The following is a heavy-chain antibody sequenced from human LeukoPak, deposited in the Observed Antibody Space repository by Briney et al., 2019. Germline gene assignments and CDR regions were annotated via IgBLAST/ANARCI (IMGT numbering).Heavy chain of an antibody. D-gene: IGHD3-22*01. V-gene: IGHV4-34*01. CDR1: GGSFSGYY. CDR2: MSPSGST. J-gene: IGHJ6*03. CDR3: ARGRQDVTMIVVVMTAVSYYLDV. Sequence: PSETLSLTCAVYGGSFSGYYWTWIPPTPEKGLEGIGEMSPSGSTNYNPSLKSRVTISVDTSKNQFSLELSSVTAADTAVYYCARGRQDVTMIVVVMTAVSYYLDVWGKGTTVTVSS.